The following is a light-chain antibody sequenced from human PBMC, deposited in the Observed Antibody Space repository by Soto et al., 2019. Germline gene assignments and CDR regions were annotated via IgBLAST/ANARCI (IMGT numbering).Light chain of an antibody. V-gene: IGKV4-1*01. CDR3: QQYYSTPHT. CDR1: QSVLYSSNNKNY. J-gene: IGKJ4*01. CDR2: WAS. Sequence: DIVMTQSPDSLAVSLGERATINCKSSQSVLYSSNNKNYLAWYQQKPGQPPKLLIYWASTREPGVPDRFSGSGSGTDFTLTISSLQAEDVAVYYCQQYYSTPHTFGGGTKVDIK.